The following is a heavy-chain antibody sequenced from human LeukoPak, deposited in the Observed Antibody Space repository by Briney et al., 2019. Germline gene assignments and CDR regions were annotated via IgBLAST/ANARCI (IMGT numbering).Heavy chain of an antibody. CDR2: IYYISNT. CDR1: GASVGSAGYH. Sequence: SETLSLTCTVSGASVGSAGYHWSWIRQPPGGELEWIGYIYYISNTNYNPSLKSRVTMSVDPSKNQFSLKLNSVTAADTAVYYCARTQSQSGSYRYYFGYWGQGTLVTVSS. CDR3: ARTQSQSGSYRYYFGY. J-gene: IGHJ4*02. V-gene: IGHV4-61*08. D-gene: IGHD1-26*01.